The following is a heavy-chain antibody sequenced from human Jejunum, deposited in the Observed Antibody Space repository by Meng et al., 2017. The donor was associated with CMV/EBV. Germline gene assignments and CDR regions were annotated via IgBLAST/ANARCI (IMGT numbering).Heavy chain of an antibody. CDR2: FNADGTNS. J-gene: IGHJ4*02. Sequence: GFACSGDWMHWVRQAPGKGLMLVSRFNADGTNSGYADSVKGRFTISRDNANNMLYLQLDSLRAEDTAVYYCVTNLYCSTDGCRNYWGQGTLVTVSS. D-gene: IGHD2-2*01. CDR1: GFACSGDW. CDR3: VTNLYCSTDGCRNY. V-gene: IGHV3-74*01.